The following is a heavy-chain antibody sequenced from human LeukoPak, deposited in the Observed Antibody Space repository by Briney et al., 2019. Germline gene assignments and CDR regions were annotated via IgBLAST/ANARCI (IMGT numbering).Heavy chain of an antibody. J-gene: IGHJ1*01. V-gene: IGHV3-15*01. D-gene: IGHD3-3*01. CDR3: TTLYYAFWSEYSDRYFQH. Sequence: GGSLSLSCAASGFTFSNAWMSWVRQAPGKGLEWVGRIKSKTDDGTTDYAAPVKGRFTISRDDSKNTLYLQMNSLKTEDTAVYYCTTLYYAFWSEYSDRYFQHWGQGTLVTVSS. CDR1: GFTFSNAW. CDR2: IKSKTDDGTT.